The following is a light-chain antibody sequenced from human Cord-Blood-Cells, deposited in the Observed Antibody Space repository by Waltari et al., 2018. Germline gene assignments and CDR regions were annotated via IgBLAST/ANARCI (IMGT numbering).Light chain of an antibody. CDR1: QSVSSSY. CDR2: GAS. J-gene: IGKJ2*01. Sequence: EIVFTQSPGTLSLSPGERATLSSRASQSVSSSYLAWYQQKPGQAPRLLIYGASSRATGIPDRFSGSGSGTDFTLTISRLEPEDVAVYYCQQYGSSQYTFGQGTKLEIK. CDR3: QQYGSSQYT. V-gene: IGKV3-20*01.